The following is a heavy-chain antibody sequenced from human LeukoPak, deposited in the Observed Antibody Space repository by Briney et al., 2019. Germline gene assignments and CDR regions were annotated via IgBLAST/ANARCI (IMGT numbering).Heavy chain of an antibody. CDR1: GYTFTSYD. V-gene: IGHV1-8*01. CDR2: MNPNSGNT. CDR3: ARSGGTRHYYYMDV. D-gene: IGHD2-8*01. Sequence: ASVKVSCKASGYTFTSYDINWVRQATGQGLEWMGWMNPNSGNTGYAQKFQGRVTMTRNTSISTAYMELSSLRSEDTAVYYCARSGGTRHYYYMDVWGKGTTVTVSS. J-gene: IGHJ6*03.